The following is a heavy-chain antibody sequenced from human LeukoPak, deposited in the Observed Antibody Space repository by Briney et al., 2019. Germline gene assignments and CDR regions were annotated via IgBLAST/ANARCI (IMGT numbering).Heavy chain of an antibody. CDR3: ARVHYYGDYSNDY. J-gene: IGHJ4*02. V-gene: IGHV1-2*02. CDR2: INPNSGGT. CDR1: GYTFTGYY. D-gene: IGHD4-17*01. Sequence: ASVKVCCKASGYTFTGYYIHWVRQAPGQGLEWMGWINPNSGGTNYAQKFQGRVTMTRDTSISTAYMELSRLRSDDTAMYYCARVHYYGDYSNDYWGQGTLVTVSS.